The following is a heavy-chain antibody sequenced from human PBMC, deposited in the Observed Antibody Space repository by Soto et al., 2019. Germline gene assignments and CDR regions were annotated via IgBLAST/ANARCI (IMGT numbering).Heavy chain of an antibody. CDR3: AKERFVYDFGIVPAATLIGLAG. CDR1: GFPFISYS. J-gene: IGHJ6*02. D-gene: IGHD2-2*01. Sequence: GGSLILSCASSGFPFISYSMILVRPAPGKGLEWVSAISGSGGSTYYADSVKGRFTISRDNSKNTLYLQMNSLSAEDTGVYYCAKERFVYDFGIVPAATLIGLAGWGQGNTVTVS. V-gene: IGHV3-23*01. CDR2: ISGSGGST.